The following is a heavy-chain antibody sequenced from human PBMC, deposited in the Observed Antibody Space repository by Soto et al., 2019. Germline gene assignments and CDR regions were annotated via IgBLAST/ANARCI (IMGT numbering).Heavy chain of an antibody. CDR3: AKSSGSGTQRPTDV. V-gene: IGHV3-23*01. D-gene: IGHD3-10*01. CDR2: ISGSGGST. Sequence: EVQLLESGGGLVQPGGSLSLSCAASGFTFSSYAMSWVRQAPGKGLEWVSVISGSGGSTYYADSVKGRFTISRDNSKNTLYVQMNSLRAEDTAVYYCAKSSGSGTQRPTDVWGKGTTVTVSS. J-gene: IGHJ6*04. CDR1: GFTFSSYA.